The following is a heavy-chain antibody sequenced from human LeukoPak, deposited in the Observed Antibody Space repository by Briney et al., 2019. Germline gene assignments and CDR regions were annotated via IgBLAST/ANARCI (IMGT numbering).Heavy chain of an antibody. Sequence: SETLSLTCTVSGGSIRSYYWSWIRQPPGKGLEWIGYIYYSGSTNYNPSLKSRVTISVDTSKNQFSLKLSSVTAADTAVYYCARRPVTGGRGMDVWGQGTTVTVSS. D-gene: IGHD3-16*01. V-gene: IGHV4-59*08. CDR1: GGSIRSYY. CDR3: ARRPVTGGRGMDV. CDR2: IYYSGST. J-gene: IGHJ6*02.